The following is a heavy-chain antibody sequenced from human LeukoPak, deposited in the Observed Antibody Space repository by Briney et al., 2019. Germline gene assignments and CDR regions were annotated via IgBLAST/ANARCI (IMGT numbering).Heavy chain of an antibody. D-gene: IGHD6-19*01. Sequence: GGSLRLSCAASGFTFSKAWMTWVRQAPGKGLEWVSSISSGSTYIYYADSVKGRVTISRDNAKNSLSLQMNSLRADDTAVYYCARGSGSGWSWGTNYFDYWGQGTLVTVSS. J-gene: IGHJ4*02. CDR3: ARGSGSGWSWGTNYFDY. CDR2: ISSGSTYI. V-gene: IGHV3-21*01. CDR1: GFTFSKAW.